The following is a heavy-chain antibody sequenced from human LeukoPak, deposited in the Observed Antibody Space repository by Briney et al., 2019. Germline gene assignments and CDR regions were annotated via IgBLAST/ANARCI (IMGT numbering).Heavy chain of an antibody. J-gene: IGHJ6*02. Sequence: GGALRLSCEASGFTFDAYAMHLGRQAPGKGLEWVSLINKDGSATYYADSVKGRFTISRDNSKNSLYLQMNSLRSEDTALYYCATWAFYHSLDVWGQGTTVTVSS. D-gene: IGHD1-26*01. CDR2: INKDGSAT. CDR1: GFTFDAYA. CDR3: ATWAFYHSLDV. V-gene: IGHV3-43*02.